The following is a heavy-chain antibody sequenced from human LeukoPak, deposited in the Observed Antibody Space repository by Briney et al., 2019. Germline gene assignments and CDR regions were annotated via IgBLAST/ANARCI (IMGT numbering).Heavy chain of an antibody. J-gene: IGHJ4*02. CDR2: IYYSGST. CDR1: GDFITAYY. Sequence: SETLSLTCTVSGDFITAYYWGWIRQPPGKGLEWIGSIYYSGSTYYNPSLKSRVTISVDTSKNQFSLKLSSVTAADTAVYYCVRDSPRGSGYWGQGTLVTVSS. V-gene: IGHV4-39*07. D-gene: IGHD3-16*01. CDR3: VRDSPRGSGY.